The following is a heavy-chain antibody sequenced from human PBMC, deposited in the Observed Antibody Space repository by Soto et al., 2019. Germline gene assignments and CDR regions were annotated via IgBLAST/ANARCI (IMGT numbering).Heavy chain of an antibody. CDR3: ARGRDIVVVPYYYMDV. Sequence: GGSLRLSCAASGFSFSNYAMSWVRQAPGKGLEWVSAISGSGGSTYYADSVKGRFTISRDNSKSTLYLQMNSLRAEDTAVYYCARGRDIVVVPYYYMDVWGIGTTVTVSS. J-gene: IGHJ6*03. CDR1: GFSFSNYA. CDR2: ISGSGGST. V-gene: IGHV3-23*01. D-gene: IGHD2-2*01.